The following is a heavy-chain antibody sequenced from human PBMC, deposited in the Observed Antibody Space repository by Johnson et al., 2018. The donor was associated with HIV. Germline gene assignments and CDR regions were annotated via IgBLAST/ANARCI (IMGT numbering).Heavy chain of an antibody. CDR1: GFTFSNYP. Sequence: QVQLVESGGGVVRPGRSLRLSCTASGFTFSNYPMHWVRQAPGKGLEWVAVVSFDGSKKYHADSVKGRFTISRDNSKNTLYVQMNSLRAEDTAVYYCAGGVAVAFDIWGPGTMVTVSS. CDR3: AGGVAVAFDI. J-gene: IGHJ3*02. CDR2: VSFDGSKK. V-gene: IGHV3-30*14. D-gene: IGHD6-19*01.